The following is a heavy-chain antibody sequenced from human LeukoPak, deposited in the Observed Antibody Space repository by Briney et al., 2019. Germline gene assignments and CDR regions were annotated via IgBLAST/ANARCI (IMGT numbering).Heavy chain of an antibody. CDR1: GFTFSSYA. V-gene: IGHV3-23*01. CDR3: AKALYGSGSYYNSTFDY. D-gene: IGHD3-10*01. J-gene: IGHJ4*02. Sequence: GGSLRLSCAASGFTFSSYAMNWVRQAPGKGLEWVSAISGSGGSTYYADSVKGRFTISRDNSKNTLYLQMNSLRAEDTAVYYCAKALYGSGSYYNSTFDYWGQGTLVTVSS. CDR2: ISGSGGST.